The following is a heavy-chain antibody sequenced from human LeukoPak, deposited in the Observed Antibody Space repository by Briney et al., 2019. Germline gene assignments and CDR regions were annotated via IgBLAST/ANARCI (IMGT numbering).Heavy chain of an antibody. J-gene: IGHJ4*02. Sequence: GGSLRHSCAASGFTFSSYAMHWVRQAPGKGLEWVAFVRYDGSNKYYADSVKGRFTISRDNSKNTLYLQMNSLRGEDTAVYYCAKSGSNYDYVWGSYRPTEYYFDYWGQGTLVTVSS. D-gene: IGHD3-16*02. CDR3: AKSGSNYDYVWGSYRPTEYYFDY. CDR1: GFTFSSYA. V-gene: IGHV3-30*02. CDR2: VRYDGSNK.